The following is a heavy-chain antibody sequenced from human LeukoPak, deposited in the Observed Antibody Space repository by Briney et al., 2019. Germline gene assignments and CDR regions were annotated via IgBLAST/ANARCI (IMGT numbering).Heavy chain of an antibody. CDR2: IISTANAI. Sequence: GGSLRLSCAASGFTFSSYSMNWVRQAPGKGLEWISYIISTANAIYYADSVKGRFTISRDNAKNSVYLQMNSLRAEDTAVYYWARDSSWSFDYWGQGTLVTVSS. CDR3: ARDSSWSFDY. CDR1: GFTFSSYS. D-gene: IGHD3-10*01. J-gene: IGHJ4*02. V-gene: IGHV3-48*01.